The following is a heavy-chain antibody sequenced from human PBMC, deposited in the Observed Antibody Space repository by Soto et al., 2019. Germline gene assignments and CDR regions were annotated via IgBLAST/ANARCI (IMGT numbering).Heavy chain of an antibody. CDR2: ISAFNGDT. J-gene: IGHJ4*02. D-gene: IGHD6-25*01. CDR3: AREAGWQRMVPYD. V-gene: IGHV1-18*04. Sequence: QVHLVQSGTEVKKPGASVNVSCKAFGYTFTSYGFSWVRQVPGQGLEWLGWISAFNGDTPYAQTLKGRLTVTPDTSTTTVHMELRSLTPADTAVYYCAREAGWQRMVPYDWGQGTLVTVS. CDR1: GYTFTSYG.